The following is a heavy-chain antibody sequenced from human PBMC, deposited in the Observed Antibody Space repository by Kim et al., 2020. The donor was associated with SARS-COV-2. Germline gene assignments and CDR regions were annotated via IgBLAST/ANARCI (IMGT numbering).Heavy chain of an antibody. CDR1: GGTFSSYA. Sequence: SVKVSCKASGGTFSSYAISWVRQAPGQGLEWMGGIIPIFGTANYAQKFQGRVTITADESTSTAYMELSSLRSEDTAVYYCARDVGGGYDNYYYYGMDVWGQGTTGTVSS. CDR3: ARDVGGGYDNYYYYGMDV. V-gene: IGHV1-69*13. D-gene: IGHD5-12*01. CDR2: IIPIFGTA. J-gene: IGHJ6*02.